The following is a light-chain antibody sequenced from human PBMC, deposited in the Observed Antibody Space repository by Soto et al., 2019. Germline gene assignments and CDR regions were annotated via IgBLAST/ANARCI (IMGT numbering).Light chain of an antibody. CDR1: SSDVGGYIY. J-gene: IGLJ1*01. Sequence: QSALAQPPSASGSPGQSVTISCTGTSSDVGGYIYVSWYQHHPGKAPKLMIYEASKRPSGVPDRFSGSKSGNTASLTVSGLQAEDEADYYCISYTDRQSYVFGTGTKVTVL. CDR2: EAS. CDR3: ISYTDRQSYV. V-gene: IGLV2-8*01.